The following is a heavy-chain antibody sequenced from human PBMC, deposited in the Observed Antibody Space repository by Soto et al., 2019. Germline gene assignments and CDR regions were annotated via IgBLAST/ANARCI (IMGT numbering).Heavy chain of an antibody. CDR2: IYAGDSGT. Sequence: GASLQISCEGSGYSFTSYWIGWVRQRSGHGLEWMGIIYAGDSGTRYSPSFQGQVTISADKSISTADLQWSRLTASDTAMYYCARSLTSGELPREVYYGVDFWGQGTTGTGPS. V-gene: IGHV5-51*01. D-gene: IGHD1-26*01. CDR1: GYSFTSYW. J-gene: IGHJ6*02. CDR3: ARSLTSGELPREVYYGVDF.